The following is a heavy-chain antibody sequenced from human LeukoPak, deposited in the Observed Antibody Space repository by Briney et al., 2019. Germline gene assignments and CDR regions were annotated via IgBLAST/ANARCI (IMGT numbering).Heavy chain of an antibody. CDR1: GFTFSSYA. V-gene: IGHV3-23*01. CDR3: AKVSGQWLESIDY. Sequence: QTGGSLRLSCAASGFTFSSYAMSWVRQAPGKGLEWVSAISGSGGSTYYADSVKGRFTISRDNSKNTLYLQMNSLRAEDTAVYYCAKVSGQWLESIDYWGQGTLVTVSS. D-gene: IGHD6-19*01. J-gene: IGHJ4*02. CDR2: ISGSGGST.